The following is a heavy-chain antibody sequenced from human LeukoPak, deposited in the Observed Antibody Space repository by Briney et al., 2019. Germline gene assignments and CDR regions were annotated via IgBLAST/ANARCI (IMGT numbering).Heavy chain of an antibody. D-gene: IGHD3-22*01. Sequence: GGSLRLSCAASGFTFSSYSMNWVRQAPGKGLEWVSSISSSSSYIYYVDSVKGRFTISRDNAKNSLYLQMNSLRAEDTAVYYCARGQLYYDSSGFDYLGQGTLVTVSS. CDR1: GFTFSSYS. J-gene: IGHJ4*02. CDR3: ARGQLYYDSSGFDY. CDR2: ISSSSSYI. V-gene: IGHV3-21*01.